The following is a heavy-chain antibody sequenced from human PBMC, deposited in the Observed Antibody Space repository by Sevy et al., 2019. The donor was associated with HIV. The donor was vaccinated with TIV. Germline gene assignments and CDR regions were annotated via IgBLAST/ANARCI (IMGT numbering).Heavy chain of an antibody. CDR1: GGSISSGGYY. J-gene: IGHJ3*02. D-gene: IGHD3-16*02. Sequence: SETLSLTCTVSGGSISSGGYYWSWIRQHPGKGLEWIGYIYYSGSTYYNPSLKSRVTISVDTFKNQFSLKLSSVTAADTAVNYCARFTFGGVIAAYDAFDIWGQGTMVTVSS. V-gene: IGHV4-31*03. CDR2: IYYSGST. CDR3: ARFTFGGVIAAYDAFDI.